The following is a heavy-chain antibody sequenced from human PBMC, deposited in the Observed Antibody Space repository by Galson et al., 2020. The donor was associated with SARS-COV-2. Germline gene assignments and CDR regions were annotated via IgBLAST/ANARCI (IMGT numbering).Heavy chain of an antibody. Sequence: TGGSLRLSCAASGFTFSSYWMSWVRQAPGKGLEWVANIKQDGSEKSYVDSVKGRFTISRDNAKNSLYLQMNSLRAEDTAVYYCARDRRPPEPDRDGPPGDYGMDVWGQGTTVTVSS. J-gene: IGHJ6*02. CDR3: ARDRRPPEPDRDGPPGDYGMDV. V-gene: IGHV3-7*01. D-gene: IGHD2-2*01. CDR2: IKQDGSEK. CDR1: GFTFSSYW.